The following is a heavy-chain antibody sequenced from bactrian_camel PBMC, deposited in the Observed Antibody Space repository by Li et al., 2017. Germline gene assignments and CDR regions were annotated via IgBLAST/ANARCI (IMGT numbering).Heavy chain of an antibody. Sequence: QLVESGGGSVQTGGSLRLSCAASGYTISSICMGWFRQAPGEEREGVAIIDTDDRTVHAGSVKGRFAISKDSGKNSLYLQMNSLKPEDTAMYYCAAEDPLLGLVGSCYLLSPDDFAYWGQGTQVTVS. CDR2: IDTDDRT. CDR1: GYTISSIC. CDR3: AAEDPLLGLVGSCYLLSPDDFAY. V-gene: IGHV3S53*01. J-gene: IGHJ6*01. D-gene: IGHD6*01.